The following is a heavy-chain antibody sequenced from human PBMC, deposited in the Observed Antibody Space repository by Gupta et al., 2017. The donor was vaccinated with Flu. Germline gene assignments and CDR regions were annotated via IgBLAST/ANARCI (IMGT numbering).Heavy chain of an antibody. CDR2: ISSDGYTR. V-gene: IGHV3-30*04. Sequence: QAPGNGLEWVAGISSDGYTRYYADTMKGRFTISRDNSKNTLYLQVSSLRPEDTAVYYCAKGGAPNSGSYYLDYWGQGTLVTVSS. D-gene: IGHD1-26*01. J-gene: IGHJ4*02. CDR3: AKGGAPNSGSYYLDY.